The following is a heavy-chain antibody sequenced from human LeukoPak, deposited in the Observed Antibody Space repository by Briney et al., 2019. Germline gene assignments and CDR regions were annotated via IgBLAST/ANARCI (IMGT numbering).Heavy chain of an antibody. CDR2: INPNSGGT. CDR1: GYTFTGYF. Sequence: GASVKVSCKASGYTFTGYFIHWVRQPPGQGLECMGWINPNSGGTNYAQKFQGRVTMTRDTSISTAYMELSRLRSDDTAVYYCARANSPLRGSVQLWLDYWGQGTLVTVSS. D-gene: IGHD5-18*01. J-gene: IGHJ4*02. V-gene: IGHV1-2*02. CDR3: ARANSPLRGSVQLWLDY.